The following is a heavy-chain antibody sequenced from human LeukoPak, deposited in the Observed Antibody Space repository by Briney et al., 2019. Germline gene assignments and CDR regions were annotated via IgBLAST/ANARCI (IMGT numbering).Heavy chain of an antibody. Sequence: SETLSLTCAVYGGSFSGYYWSWIRQPPGKGLEWIGEINHSGSTNYNPSLKSRVTISVDTSKNQFSLKLSSVTAADTAVYYCARGEDIVLIVYHSVFDYWGQGTLVTVSS. J-gene: IGHJ4*02. CDR3: ARGEDIVLIVYHSVFDY. D-gene: IGHD2-8*01. CDR2: INHSGST. CDR1: GGSFSGYY. V-gene: IGHV4-34*01.